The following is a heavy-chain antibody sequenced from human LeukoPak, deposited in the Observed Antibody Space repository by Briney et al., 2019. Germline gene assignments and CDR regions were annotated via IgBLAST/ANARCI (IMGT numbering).Heavy chain of an antibody. D-gene: IGHD3-22*01. Sequence: ASVKVSCKASGGTFSSYAISWVRQAPGQGLEWMGGIIPIFGTANYAQKFQGRVTITADESTSTAYMELSSLRSEDPAVYYCARAARYYYDSSGYKWDAFDIWGQGTMVTVSS. CDR1: GGTFSSYA. J-gene: IGHJ3*02. V-gene: IGHV1-69*01. CDR2: IIPIFGTA. CDR3: ARAARYYYDSSGYKWDAFDI.